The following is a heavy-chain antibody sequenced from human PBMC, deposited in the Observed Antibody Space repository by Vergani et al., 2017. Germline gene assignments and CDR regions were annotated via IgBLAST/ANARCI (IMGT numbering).Heavy chain of an antibody. Sequence: VQLVESGGGVVQPGRSLRLSCAASGFTFSSYGMHWVRQAPGKGLEWVAVISYDGSNKYYADSVKGRFTISRDNSKNTLYLQMNSLRAEDTAVYYCAKGTVATEYFQHWGQGTLVTVSS. J-gene: IGHJ1*01. CDR1: GFTFSSYG. CDR2: ISYDGSNK. V-gene: IGHV3-30*18. CDR3: AKGTVATEYFQH. D-gene: IGHD4-23*01.